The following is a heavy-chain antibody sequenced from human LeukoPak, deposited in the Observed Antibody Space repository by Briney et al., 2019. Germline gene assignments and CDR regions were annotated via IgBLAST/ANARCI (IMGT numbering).Heavy chain of an antibody. CDR2: INHSGGT. CDR3: ARNVGAFDY. V-gene: IGHV4-34*01. Sequence: KPSETLSLTCAVYGGSFSGYYWSWIRQPPGKGLEWIGEINHSGGTNYNPSLKSRVTISVDTSKNQFSLKLSSVTAADTAVYYCARNVGAFDYWGQGTLVTVSS. J-gene: IGHJ4*02. D-gene: IGHD1-26*01. CDR1: GGSFSGYY.